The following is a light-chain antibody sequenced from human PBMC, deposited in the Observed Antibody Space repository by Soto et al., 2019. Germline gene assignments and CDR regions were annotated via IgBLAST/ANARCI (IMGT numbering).Light chain of an antibody. J-gene: IGKJ4*01. Sequence: DIQVTHSPATLSASVGSRCTITCRASQSISKWLAWYQQKPGKAPKLLIYKASTLERGVPSRFRGSASGTEFTLTISSLKPDDFANYYCQQYNSVYLLTFGGGTKVDIK. CDR1: QSISKW. CDR2: KAS. V-gene: IGKV1-5*03. CDR3: QQYNSVYLLT.